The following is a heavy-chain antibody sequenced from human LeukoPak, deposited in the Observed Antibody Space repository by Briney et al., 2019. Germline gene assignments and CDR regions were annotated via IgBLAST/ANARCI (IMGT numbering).Heavy chain of an antibody. D-gene: IGHD3-22*01. CDR2: ISSSSSYI. CDR1: GFTFSSYS. J-gene: IGHJ3*02. V-gene: IGHV3-21*01. CDR3: ARNTYYYDSSGYFGVDDAFDI. Sequence: GGSLRLSCAASGFTFSSYSMNWVRQAPGKGLEWVSSISSSSSYIYYADSVKGRFTISRDNAKDSLYLQMNSLRAEDTAVYYCARNTYYYDSSGYFGVDDAFDIWGQGTMVTVSS.